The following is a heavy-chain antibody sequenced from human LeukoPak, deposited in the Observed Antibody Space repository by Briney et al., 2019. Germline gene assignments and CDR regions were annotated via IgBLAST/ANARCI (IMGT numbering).Heavy chain of an antibody. CDR3: AKDWGPSGSYYNGNY. V-gene: IGHV3-30*02. CDR2: IRYDGSNK. CDR1: GFTFSSYG. J-gene: IGHJ4*02. Sequence: GGSLRLSCAASGFTFSSYGMHRVRQAPGKGLEWVAFIRYDGSNKYYADSVKGRFTISRDNSKNTLYLQMNSLRAEDTAVYYCAKDWGPSGSYYNGNYWGQGTLVTVSS. D-gene: IGHD3-10*01.